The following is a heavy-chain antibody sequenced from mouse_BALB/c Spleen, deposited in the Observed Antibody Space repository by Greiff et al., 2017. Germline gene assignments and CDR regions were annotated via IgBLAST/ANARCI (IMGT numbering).Heavy chain of an antibody. Sequence: EVKLMESGAELVRPGASVKISCKASGYTFTNYHIYWVKQRPGQGLDWIGYINPYNDYTSYNQKFKGKATLTVDKSSSTAYMELSSLTSEDSAVYYCARGGGTVVFDYWGQGTTLTVSS. CDR2: INPYNDYT. D-gene: IGHD1-1*01. CDR1: GYTFTNYH. J-gene: IGHJ2*01. V-gene: IGHV1S45*01. CDR3: ARGGGTVVFDY.